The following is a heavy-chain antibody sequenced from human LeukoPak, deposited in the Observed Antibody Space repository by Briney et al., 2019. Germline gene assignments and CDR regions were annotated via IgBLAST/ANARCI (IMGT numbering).Heavy chain of an antibody. D-gene: IGHD4-23*01. CDR1: GYTFTVYY. CDR2: INPNSGGT. J-gene: IGHJ4*02. CDR3: ARDQGHGGNSWDY. V-gene: IGHV1-2*02. Sequence: ASVKVSCKVSGYTFTVYYMHWVRQAPGQGLEWLGWINPNSGGTNYAQNFQGRVTMTRDTSISTAYMELSMLRSDDTAVYYCARDQGHGGNSWDYWGQGTLVTVSS.